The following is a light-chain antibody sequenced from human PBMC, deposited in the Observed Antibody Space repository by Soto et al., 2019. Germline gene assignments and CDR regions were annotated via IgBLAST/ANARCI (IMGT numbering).Light chain of an antibody. CDR3: QQYSTSPPEYT. Sequence: EIVLTQSPGTLSLSPGERATLSCRTSQTVSNTYLAWYQQKPGQAPRLLIYGASSRATGIQDRFSGSGSGTDFTLTISRLEPEDFAVYYCQQYSTSPPEYTFDQGTKLEIK. J-gene: IGKJ2*01. CDR2: GAS. CDR1: QTVSNTY. V-gene: IGKV3-20*01.